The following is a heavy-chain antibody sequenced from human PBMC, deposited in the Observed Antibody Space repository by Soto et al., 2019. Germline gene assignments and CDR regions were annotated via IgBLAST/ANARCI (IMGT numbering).Heavy chain of an antibody. D-gene: IGHD3-10*01. Sequence: GASVKVSCKASGYTFTGYYMNWVRQAPGQGLEWMGWINPNSGGTNYAEKFQGWVTMTRDTSMSTAYMELSRLRSDDTAVYYCASGRGTGTVPISFGGSGREYYGMDVWGQGTTVTVSS. V-gene: IGHV1-2*04. CDR2: INPNSGGT. J-gene: IGHJ6*02. CDR1: GYTFTGYY. CDR3: ASGRGTGTVPISFGGSGREYYGMDV.